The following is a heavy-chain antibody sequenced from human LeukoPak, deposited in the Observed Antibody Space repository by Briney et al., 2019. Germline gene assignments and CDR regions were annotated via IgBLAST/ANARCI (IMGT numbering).Heavy chain of an antibody. D-gene: IGHD3-16*01. CDR1: GVSIRTSTYY. V-gene: IGHV4-61*03. J-gene: IGHJ4*02. CDR3: ARGYYEPFQS. CDR2: VSDTGTT. Sequence: SGTLSLTCNVSGVSIRTSTYYWNWIRQFPGTGLEWIGCVSDTGTTKYNPSLKSRVTISVDTSKNHFSLILMSVTAADTAVYYCARGYYEPFQSWGQGTLVTVSS.